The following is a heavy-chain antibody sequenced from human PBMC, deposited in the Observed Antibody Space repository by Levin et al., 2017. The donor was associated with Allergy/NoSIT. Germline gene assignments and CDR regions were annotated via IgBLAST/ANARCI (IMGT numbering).Heavy chain of an antibody. Sequence: SQTLSLTCTVSGGSISSYYWSWIRPPPGKGLEWIGYIYYSGSTNYNPSLKSRVTISVDTSKNQFSLKLSSVTAADTAVYYCARHPRNCGGDCYSDWYFDRWGRGTLVTVSS. V-gene: IGHV4-59*08. D-gene: IGHD2-21*02. CDR2: IYYSGST. CDR3: ARHPRNCGGDCYSDWYFDR. CDR1: GGSISSYY. J-gene: IGHJ2*01.